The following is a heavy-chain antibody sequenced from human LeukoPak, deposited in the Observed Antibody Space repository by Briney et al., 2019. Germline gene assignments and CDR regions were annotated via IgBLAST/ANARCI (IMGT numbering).Heavy chain of an antibody. CDR2: INYSGST. J-gene: IGHJ6*03. D-gene: IGHD6-13*01. CDR3: AGGLWIAAAGTSRAYSYYYYMDV. V-gene: IGHV4-34*01. Sequence: PSETLYPTFAAHGGSFSGYYWSWIRQPPGKGLEWIGEINYSGSTNYYPALKSRVPISVDTSKNQFSLKLSYVPAADTAVYYCAGGLWIAAAGTSRAYSYYYYMDVWGKGTTVTVSS. CDR1: GGSFSGYY.